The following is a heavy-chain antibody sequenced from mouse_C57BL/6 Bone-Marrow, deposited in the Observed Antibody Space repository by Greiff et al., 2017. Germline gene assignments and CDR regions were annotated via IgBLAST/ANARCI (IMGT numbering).Heavy chain of an antibody. CDR1: GFSLTSYG. CDR2: IWGVGST. Sequence: VMLVESDPGLVAPSQSLSITCTVSGFSLTSYGVDWVRQSPGKGLEWLGVIWGVGSTNYNSALNSSLGISKDNSKSQVFLKMNSLQTDDTAMYYCASYYGSSYGGFAYWGQGTLVTVSA. CDR3: ASYYGSSYGGFAY. D-gene: IGHD1-1*01. V-gene: IGHV2-6*01. J-gene: IGHJ3*01.